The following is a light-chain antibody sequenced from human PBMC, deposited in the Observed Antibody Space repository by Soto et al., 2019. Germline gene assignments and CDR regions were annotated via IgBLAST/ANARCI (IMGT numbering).Light chain of an antibody. Sequence: EIVLTQSPGTLSLSPGERATLSCRASQSVSSSFLAWHQQKPGQAPSLLIYGASSRATGIPDRFSGSGSGTDFTLTISRLEPEDFAVYYCQQYDSSPWTFGQGTKVEIK. CDR3: QQYDSSPWT. J-gene: IGKJ1*01. CDR2: GAS. V-gene: IGKV3-20*01. CDR1: QSVSSSF.